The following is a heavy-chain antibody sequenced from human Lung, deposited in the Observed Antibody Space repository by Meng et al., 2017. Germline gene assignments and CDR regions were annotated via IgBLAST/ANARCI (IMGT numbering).Heavy chain of an antibody. Sequence: QWQWVESGADVNKPGASLKVSCKPSGYNFPDYWLHWVRRAPGQGLEWMGRIDPKCGDKHYAQMFQGRVTMTGDTSISTAYMELSGLRSDDTAMYYCARDEDISAAGKLFGDYWGQGTLVTVSS. V-gene: IGHV1-2*06. D-gene: IGHD6-13*01. CDR3: ARDEDISAAGKLFGDY. CDR1: GYNFPDYW. J-gene: IGHJ4*02. CDR2: IDPKCGDK.